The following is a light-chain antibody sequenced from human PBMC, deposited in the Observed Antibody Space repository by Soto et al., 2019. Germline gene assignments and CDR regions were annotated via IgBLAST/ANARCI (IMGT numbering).Light chain of an antibody. V-gene: IGLV2-8*01. CDR3: SSYAGSNNLV. CDR2: EVS. CDR1: TSDVGGFNY. Sequence: QSVLTQPPSASGSPGQSVTIPAPGPTSDVGGFNYVSWYQQHPGKAPKPMIYEVSKRPSGVPDRFSGSKSGNTASLTVSGLQAEDEADYYCSSYAGSNNLVFGGGTKLTVL. J-gene: IGLJ2*01.